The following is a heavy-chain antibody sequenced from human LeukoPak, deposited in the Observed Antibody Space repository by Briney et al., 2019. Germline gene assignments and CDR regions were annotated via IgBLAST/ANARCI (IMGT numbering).Heavy chain of an antibody. CDR2: IYTSGST. Sequence: SETLSLTCTVSGGSISSYYWSWIRQPAGKGLEWIGRIYTSGSTNYNPSLKSRVTMSVDTSKNQFSLKLSSVTAADTAVYYSARGIDILTARNWFDPWGQGTLVTVSS. CDR3: ARGIDILTARNWFDP. J-gene: IGHJ5*02. CDR1: GGSISSYY. V-gene: IGHV4-4*07. D-gene: IGHD3-9*01.